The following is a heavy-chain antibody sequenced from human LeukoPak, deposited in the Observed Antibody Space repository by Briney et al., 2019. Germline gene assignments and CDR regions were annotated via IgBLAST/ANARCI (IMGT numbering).Heavy chain of an antibody. CDR1: GFTFSSDE. V-gene: IGHV3-48*03. D-gene: IGHD2-15*01. CDR3: ARRYCSGGSCYFDY. CDR2: ISSSGSTI. Sequence: PGGSLRLSCAASGFTFSSDEMNWVRQAPGKGLEWVSYISSSGSTIYYADSVKGRFTTSRDNAKNSLYLQMNSLRAEDTAVYYCARRYCSGGSCYFDYWGQGALVTVSS. J-gene: IGHJ4*02.